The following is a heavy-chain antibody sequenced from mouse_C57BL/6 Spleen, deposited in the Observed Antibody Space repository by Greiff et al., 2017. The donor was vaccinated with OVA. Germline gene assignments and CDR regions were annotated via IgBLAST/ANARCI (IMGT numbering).Heavy chain of an antibody. V-gene: IGHV3-6*01. J-gene: IGHJ1*03. CDR2: ISYDGSN. D-gene: IGHD2-3*01. Sequence: LQESGPGLVKPSQSLSLTCSVTGYSITSGYYWNWIRQFPGNKLEWMGYISYDGSNNYNPSLKNRISITRDTSKNQFFLKLNSVTTEDTATYYCARDPDGYPWYFDVWGTGTTVTVSS. CDR3: ARDPDGYPWYFDV. CDR1: GYSITSGYY.